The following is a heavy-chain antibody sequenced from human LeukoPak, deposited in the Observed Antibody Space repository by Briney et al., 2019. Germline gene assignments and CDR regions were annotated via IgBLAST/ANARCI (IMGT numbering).Heavy chain of an antibody. CDR2: ISGSGGST. CDR3: AKDHYDSSGYYYISIYYFDY. D-gene: IGHD3-22*01. Sequence: PGGSLRLSCAASGFTFSSYAMSWVRQAPGKGLEWVSAISGSGGSTYYADSVKGRFTISRDNSKNTLYLQMNSLRAEDTAVYYCAKDHYDSSGYYYISIYYFDYWGQGTLVTVSS. J-gene: IGHJ4*02. V-gene: IGHV3-23*01. CDR1: GFTFSSYA.